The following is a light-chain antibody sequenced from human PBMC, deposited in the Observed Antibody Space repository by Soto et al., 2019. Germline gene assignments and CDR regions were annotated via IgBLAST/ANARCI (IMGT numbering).Light chain of an antibody. V-gene: IGKV1-27*01. Sequence: DIQMTQSPSSLSASVGGRVTITCRASRGIYTHLAWYQQKPGNAPKLLIYAASTLQSGVPSRFSASGSGTDFILTISALQSEDVGTYFCQTYDKAPWTFGPGTRV. CDR2: AAS. CDR3: QTYDKAPWT. J-gene: IGKJ1*01. CDR1: RGIYTH.